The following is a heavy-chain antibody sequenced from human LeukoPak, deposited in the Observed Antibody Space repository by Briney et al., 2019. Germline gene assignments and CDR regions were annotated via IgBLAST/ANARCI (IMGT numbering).Heavy chain of an antibody. V-gene: IGHV3-9*03. D-gene: IGHD6-19*01. J-gene: IGHJ2*01. CDR1: GFTFDDYA. Sequence: GGSLRLSCAASGFTFDDYAMHWVRQAPGKGLEWVSGISWNSGSIGYADSVKGRFTISRDNAKNSLYLQMNSLRAEDMALYYCAKEGSGWSEGYWYFDLWGRGTLVTVSS. CDR2: ISWNSGSI. CDR3: AKEGSGWSEGYWYFDL.